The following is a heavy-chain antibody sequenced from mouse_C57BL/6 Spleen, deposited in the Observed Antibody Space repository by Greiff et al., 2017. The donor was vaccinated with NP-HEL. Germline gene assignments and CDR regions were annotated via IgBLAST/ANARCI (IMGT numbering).Heavy chain of an antibody. CDR1: GYTFTSYW. J-gene: IGHJ3*01. Sequence: QVQLQQSGAELVKPGASVKLSCKASGYTFTSYWMQWVKQRPGQGLEWIGEIDPSDSYTNYNQKFKGKATLTVDTSSSTAYMQLSSLTSEDSAVYYCARGGEKGWFAYWGQGTLVTVSA. V-gene: IGHV1-50*01. CDR2: IDPSDSYT. CDR3: ARGGEKGWFAY.